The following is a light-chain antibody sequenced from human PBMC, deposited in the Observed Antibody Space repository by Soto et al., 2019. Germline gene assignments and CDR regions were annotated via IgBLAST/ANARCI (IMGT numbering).Light chain of an antibody. J-gene: IGKJ1*01. Sequence: DIQMTQTPSSLSASIGDRVTITCRASQTITTYLNWYQHKPGKAPKLLLYGGSSLQSGVTSRFSGSGSGTDFTLTISNLQLEDFGTYYCQQSYITPWTFGQGTTVDI. CDR2: GGS. V-gene: IGKV1-39*01. CDR3: QQSYITPWT. CDR1: QTITTY.